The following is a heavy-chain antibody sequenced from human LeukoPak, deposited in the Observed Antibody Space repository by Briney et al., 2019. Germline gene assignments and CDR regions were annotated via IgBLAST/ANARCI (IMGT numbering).Heavy chain of an antibody. CDR1: GGSISSYY. Sequence: KPSETLSLTCTVSGGSISSYYWSWIRQPPGKGLEWIGEINHSGSTNYNPSLKSRVTISVDTSKNQFSLKLSSVTAADTAVYYCARGVVGGENFDYWGQGTLVTVSS. CDR3: ARGVVGGENFDY. J-gene: IGHJ4*02. D-gene: IGHD1-26*01. V-gene: IGHV4-34*01. CDR2: INHSGST.